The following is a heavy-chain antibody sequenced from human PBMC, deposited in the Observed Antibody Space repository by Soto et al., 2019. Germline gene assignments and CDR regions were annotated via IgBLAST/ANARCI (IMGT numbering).Heavy chain of an antibody. CDR3: ARHDYSNEHWFDT. Sequence: GGSLRLSCTASGFTFSDYYMSWIRQAPGKGLEWISYISSASDYSTYADSVKGRFTISRDNAKDSLYLQLNNVRPDDTALYFCARHDYSNEHWFDTWGLGTAVTVSS. D-gene: IGHD4-4*01. CDR1: GFTFSDYY. V-gene: IGHV3-11*06. CDR2: ISSASDYS. J-gene: IGHJ5*02.